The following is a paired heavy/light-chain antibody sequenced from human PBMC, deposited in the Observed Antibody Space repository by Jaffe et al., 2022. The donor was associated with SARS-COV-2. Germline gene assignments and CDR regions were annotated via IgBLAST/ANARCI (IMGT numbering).Heavy chain of an antibody. CDR1: GFTFSSYA. J-gene: IGHJ4*02. CDR2: ISGGGGSA. D-gene: IGHD5-18*01. Sequence: EVQLLESGGGLVQPGGSLRLSCAASGFTFSSYAMNWVRQGPVKGLEWVSTISGGGGSAFYADSVKGRFTISRDNSESTLYLQMDSLTAEDTAVYYCAKARGDVGHSAGHDNWGQGTLVTVSS. V-gene: IGHV3-23*01. CDR3: AKARGDVGHSAGHDN.
Light chain of an antibody. CDR1: QGISSY. CDR3: QQLHSYPIT. Sequence: DIQLTQSPSFLSASVGDRVTITCRASQGISSYLAWYQQKPGKAPQLLIFAASTLQSGVPSRFSGSGSGTEFTLTISSLQPEDFATYFCQQLHSYPITFGQGTRLDIK. J-gene: IGKJ5*01. CDR2: AAS. V-gene: IGKV1-9*01.